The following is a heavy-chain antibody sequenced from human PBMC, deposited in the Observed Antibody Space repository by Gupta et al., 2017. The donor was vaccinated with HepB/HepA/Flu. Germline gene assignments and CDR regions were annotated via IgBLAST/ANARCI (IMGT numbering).Heavy chain of an antibody. CDR1: GFTFSRHA. J-gene: IGHJ3*02. V-gene: IGHV3-30-3*01. CDR3: AREGAGFCSGGSCYDNSPDI. Sequence: VQLEESGGGVVQPGRSLRLSCAASGFTFSRHAMSWARQAPGKGLECVTFISYDGSKKYYADSVKGRFTVSRDNSKNTLYLQVNSLTPDDTAVYYCAREGAGFCSGGSCYDNSPDIWGHGTMVTVSS. CDR2: ISYDGSKK. D-gene: IGHD2-15*01.